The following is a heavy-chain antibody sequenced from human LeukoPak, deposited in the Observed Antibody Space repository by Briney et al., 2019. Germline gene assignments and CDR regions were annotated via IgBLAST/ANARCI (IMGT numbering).Heavy chain of an antibody. V-gene: IGHV4-59*08. CDR2: IYYSGST. CDR3: ARHSAAEKNNWFDP. CDR1: GGSISSYY. J-gene: IGHJ5*02. D-gene: IGHD2-15*01. Sequence: PSETLSLTCTVSGGSISSYYWSWIRQPPGKGLEWIGYIYYSGSTNYNPSLKSRVTISVDTSKNQFSLKLSSVTAADTAVYYCARHSAAEKNNWFDPWGQGTLVTVSS.